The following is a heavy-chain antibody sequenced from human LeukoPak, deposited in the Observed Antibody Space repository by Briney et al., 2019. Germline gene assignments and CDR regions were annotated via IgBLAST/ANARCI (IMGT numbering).Heavy chain of an antibody. D-gene: IGHD6-13*01. J-gene: IGHJ4*02. CDR1: GFTFSSYS. CDR2: ISSSSSYI. V-gene: IGHV3-21*01. CDR3: ASTVGRSWYRFDY. Sequence: PGGSLRLSCAASGFTFSSYSMNWVRQAPGKGLEWVSSISSSSSYIYYADSVKGRFTISRDNAKNSLYLQMNSLRAEDTAVYYCASTVGRSWYRFDYWGQGTLVTVSS.